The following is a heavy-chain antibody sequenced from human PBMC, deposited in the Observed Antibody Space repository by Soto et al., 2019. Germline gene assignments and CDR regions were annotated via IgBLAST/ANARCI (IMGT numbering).Heavy chain of an antibody. Sequence: EVQLVESGGGLVQTGGYLRLSCAASGFTFTNYRMHWVRQAPGKGLVWVSRINTDESSTEYADSVKGRFTISRDNAKNTLYLQMTSLGADDTAVYYCTRVGYGSGRDFDYWGQGTLVTVSS. CDR3: TRVGYGSGRDFDY. V-gene: IGHV3-74*03. D-gene: IGHD3-10*01. CDR1: GFTFTNYR. CDR2: INTDESST. J-gene: IGHJ4*02.